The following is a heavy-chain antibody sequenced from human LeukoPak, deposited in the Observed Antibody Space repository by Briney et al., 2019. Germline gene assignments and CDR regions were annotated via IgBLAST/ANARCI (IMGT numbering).Heavy chain of an antibody. V-gene: IGHV4-34*01. CDR2: INHSGST. J-gene: IGHJ4*02. D-gene: IGHD2-15*01. CDR1: GGSFSGYY. CDR3: ARVDCSGGSCYSFDY. Sequence: SETLSLTCAVYGGSFSGYYWSWIRQPPGKGLEWIGEINHSGSTNYNPSLKSRVTISVDTSKNQFSLKLSSVTAADTAVYYCARVDCSGGSCYSFDYWGQGTLVTVSP.